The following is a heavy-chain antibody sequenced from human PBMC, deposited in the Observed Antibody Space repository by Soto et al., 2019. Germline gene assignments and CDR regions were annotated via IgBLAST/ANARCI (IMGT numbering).Heavy chain of an antibody. Sequence: GGSLRLSCAASGFTFSSYSMNWVRQAPGKGLEWVSYISSSSSTIYYADSVKGRFTISRDNAKNSLYLQMNSLRDEDTAVYYCARGGYSYGHTYYYYGMDVWGQGTTVTVSS. CDR1: GFTFSSYS. D-gene: IGHD5-18*01. CDR2: ISSSSSTI. CDR3: ARGGYSYGHTYYYYGMDV. J-gene: IGHJ6*02. V-gene: IGHV3-48*02.